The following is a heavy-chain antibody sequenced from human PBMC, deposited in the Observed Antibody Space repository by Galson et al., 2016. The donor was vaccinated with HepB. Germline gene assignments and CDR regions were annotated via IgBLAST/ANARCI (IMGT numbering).Heavy chain of an antibody. CDR3: ARILNSRLTMVRGVTNLPAY. Sequence: PALVKPTQTLTLTCTVSGFSLTSAWVGVTWIRQPPGKALEWLASIFSNGKESYTTSLKSRLTISKDTSKSQVVLTMTNMDPVDTATYHCARILNSRLTMVRGVTNLPAYWGQGTLVTVSS. CDR1: GFSLTSAWVG. CDR2: IFSNGKE. J-gene: IGHJ4*02. V-gene: IGHV2-26*01. D-gene: IGHD3-10*01.